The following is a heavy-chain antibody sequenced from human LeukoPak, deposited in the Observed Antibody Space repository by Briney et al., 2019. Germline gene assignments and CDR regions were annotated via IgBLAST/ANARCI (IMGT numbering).Heavy chain of an antibody. Sequence: PSETLSLTCTVSGGSISSSSYYWGWIRQPPGTGLEWIGSIYYSGSTFYNPSLKSRVTISVDTSKNQFSLKLSSVTAADTAVYYCARGHYDSRGYFGGMDVWGQGTTVTVSS. CDR3: ARGHYDSRGYFGGMDV. CDR1: GGSISSSSYY. D-gene: IGHD3-22*01. V-gene: IGHV4-39*01. J-gene: IGHJ6*02. CDR2: IYYSGST.